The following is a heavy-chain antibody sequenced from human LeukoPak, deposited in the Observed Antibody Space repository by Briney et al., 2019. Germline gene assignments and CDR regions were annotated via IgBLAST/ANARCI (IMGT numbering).Heavy chain of an antibody. D-gene: IGHD1-26*01. CDR3: GGIAGATAYY. CDR2: IIPIFGTA. CDR1: GGTFSSYA. J-gene: IGHJ4*02. Sequence: SVKVSCKASGGTFSSYAISWVRQAPGQGLEWMGGIIPIFGTANYAQKFQGRVTITTDESTSTAYMELSSLRSEDTAVYYCGGIAGATAYYWGQGTLVTVSS. V-gene: IGHV1-69*05.